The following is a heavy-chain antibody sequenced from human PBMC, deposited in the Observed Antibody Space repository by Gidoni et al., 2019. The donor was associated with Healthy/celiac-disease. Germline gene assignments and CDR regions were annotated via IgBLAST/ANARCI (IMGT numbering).Heavy chain of an antibody. CDR3: ARQPRITRIVVGLNWFDP. Sequence: QLQLQDSGPGLVKPSETLSLPCTVSGGSISSSRYYWGWIRQPPGKGLEWIGSIYYRGSTYYNPSLKSRNTISVDTSKNQFSLKLSSVTAADTAVYDCARQPRITRIVVGLNWFDPWGQGTLVTVSS. J-gene: IGHJ5*02. CDR1: GGSISSSRYY. D-gene: IGHD3-22*01. V-gene: IGHV4-39*01. CDR2: IYYRGST.